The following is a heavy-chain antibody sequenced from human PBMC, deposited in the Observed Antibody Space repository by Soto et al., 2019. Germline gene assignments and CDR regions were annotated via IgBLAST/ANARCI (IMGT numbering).Heavy chain of an antibody. CDR3: ARGPGGSNDGTFNS. J-gene: IGHJ5*02. CDR1: GFTVSIYW. Sequence: EVQLVESGGGLVQPGGSLRLSCAASGFTVSIYWMKWVRQTPVKGLEWVANINQDGSEKNYVDSVRGRFTISRDHAKNSRYLQMSSLRAEDTAIYYCARGPGGSNDGTFNSWGQGALVTVSS. D-gene: IGHD2-15*01. CDR2: INQDGSEK. V-gene: IGHV3-7*05.